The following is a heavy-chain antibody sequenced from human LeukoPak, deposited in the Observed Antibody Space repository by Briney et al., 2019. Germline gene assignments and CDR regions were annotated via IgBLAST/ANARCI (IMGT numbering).Heavy chain of an antibody. J-gene: IGHJ3*02. Sequence: GASVKVSCKASGYTFTSYDINWVRQATGRGLEWMGWMNPNSGNTGYAQKFQGRVTITRNTSISTAYMELSSLRSEDTAVYYCARALRDGYTGDDAFDIWGQGTMVTVSS. V-gene: IGHV1-8*03. D-gene: IGHD5-24*01. CDR1: GYTFTSYD. CDR3: ARALRDGYTGDDAFDI. CDR2: MNPNSGNT.